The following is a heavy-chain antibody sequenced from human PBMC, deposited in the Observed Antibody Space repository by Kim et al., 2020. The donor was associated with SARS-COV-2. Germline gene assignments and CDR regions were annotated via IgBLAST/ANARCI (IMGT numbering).Heavy chain of an antibody. J-gene: IGHJ4*02. CDR2: INPSGGST. CDR3: ARGSGITIFWAPPGDY. V-gene: IGHV1-46*01. CDR1: GYTLTSYY. Sequence: ASVKVSCKASGYTLTSYYMHWVRQAPGQGLEWMGIINPSGGSTSYAQKFQGRVTMTRDTSTSTVYMELSSLRSEDTAVYYCARGSGITIFWAPPGDYWGQGTLVTVSS. D-gene: IGHD3-9*01.